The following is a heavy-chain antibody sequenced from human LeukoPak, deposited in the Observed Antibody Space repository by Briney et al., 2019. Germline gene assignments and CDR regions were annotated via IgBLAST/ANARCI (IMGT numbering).Heavy chain of an antibody. V-gene: IGHV1-24*01. CDR2: FDPDDGET. CDR3: STETSRFFDWSLSY. Sequence: ASVKVSCKVSGYTLTELSTHWVRQAPGKGLEWMGGFDPDDGETIYAQKFQGRLTMTEDTSTYTAYMELSSLESEDTAMYYCSTETSRFFDWSLSYWGRGTLVTVSS. J-gene: IGHJ4*02. D-gene: IGHD3-9*01. CDR1: GYTLTELS.